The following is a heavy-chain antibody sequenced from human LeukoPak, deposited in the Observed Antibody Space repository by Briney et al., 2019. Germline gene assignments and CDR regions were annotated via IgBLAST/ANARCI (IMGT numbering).Heavy chain of an antibody. CDR3: AQDRAAVRVGSAFDI. J-gene: IGHJ3*02. V-gene: IGHV3-23*01. CDR1: GLTFSSYA. D-gene: IGHD3-10*01. CDR2: FRGRGGST. Sequence: QRGVSLRLSCAASGLTFSSYAMSWVRDAPGKGRVWVSAFRGRGGSTFHADSVKARFNISRENSKHTLYLQMNSLRPEGTAAYYCAQDRAAVRVGSAFDIWGEETMVTVSS.